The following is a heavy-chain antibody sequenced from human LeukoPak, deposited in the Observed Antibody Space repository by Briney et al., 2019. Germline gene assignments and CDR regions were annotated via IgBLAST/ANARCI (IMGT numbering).Heavy chain of an antibody. CDR3: ARGAYCSSTNCYQSQPHLFDS. J-gene: IGHJ4*02. V-gene: IGHV3-74*01. CDR2: IKSDGSTT. D-gene: IGHD2-2*01. Sequence: GGSLRLSCAASGFTFTSYGMSWVRQAPGKGLVWVSRIKSDGSTTDYADSVKGRFTISRDNAKNTLYLQMNSLRVEDTAVYYCARGAYCSSTNCYQSQPHLFDSWGQGTLVTVSS. CDR1: GFTFTSYG.